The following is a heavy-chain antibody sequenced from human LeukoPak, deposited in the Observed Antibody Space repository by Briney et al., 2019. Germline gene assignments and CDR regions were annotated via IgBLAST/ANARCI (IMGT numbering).Heavy chain of an antibody. CDR2: ISYDGSNK. J-gene: IGHJ3*02. CDR3: AKRWIAVATDAFDI. CDR1: GFTFSSYG. Sequence: GGSLRLSCAASGFTFSSYGMHWVRQAPGKGLEWVAVISYDGSNKYYADSVKGRFTISRDNSKNTLYPQMNSLRAEDTAVYYCAKRWIAVATDAFDIWGQGTMVTVSS. V-gene: IGHV3-30*18. D-gene: IGHD6-19*01.